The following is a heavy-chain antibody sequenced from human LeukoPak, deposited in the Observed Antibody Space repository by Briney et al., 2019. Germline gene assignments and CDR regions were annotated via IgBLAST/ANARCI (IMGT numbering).Heavy chain of an antibody. D-gene: IGHD4-17*01. CDR1: GFTFSSYW. CDR3: ARVRTVTTFNYYCGMDV. CDR2: INSDGYST. Sequence: PGGSLRLSCAASGFTFSSYWMHWVRQARGKGLVWVSRINSDGYSTSYADSVKGRFTISRDNAKNTLYLQMDSLRAEDTAVYYCARVRTVTTFNYYCGMDVWGQGTTVTVSS. V-gene: IGHV3-74*01. J-gene: IGHJ6*02.